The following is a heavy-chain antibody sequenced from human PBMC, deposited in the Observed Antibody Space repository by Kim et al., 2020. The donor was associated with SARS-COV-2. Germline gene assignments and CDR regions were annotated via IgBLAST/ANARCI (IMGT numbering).Heavy chain of an antibody. Sequence: KGRFTISRDNPQNHLYLQMNALRAEDTAVYYCAKDVGYWSGGSCYSWFDPWGQGTLVTVSS. CDR3: AKDVGYWSGGSCYSWFDP. D-gene: IGHD2-15*01. J-gene: IGHJ5*02. V-gene: IGHV3-23*01.